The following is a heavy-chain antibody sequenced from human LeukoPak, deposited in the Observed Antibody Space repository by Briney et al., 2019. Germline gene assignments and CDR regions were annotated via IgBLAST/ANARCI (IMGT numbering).Heavy chain of an antibody. CDR2: IYYSGST. V-gene: IGHV4-59*01. Sequence: SETLSLTCTVSGVSISSSYWSWIRQPPGKGLEWSGYIYYSGSTNYNPSLNSRVTISVDTSKNQFSLKLSSVTAADTAVYYCARGKYHYDSRPVAGWYFDYWGQGTLVTVSS. J-gene: IGHJ4*02. CDR3: ARGKYHYDSRPVAGWYFDY. D-gene: IGHD3-22*01. CDR1: GVSISSSY.